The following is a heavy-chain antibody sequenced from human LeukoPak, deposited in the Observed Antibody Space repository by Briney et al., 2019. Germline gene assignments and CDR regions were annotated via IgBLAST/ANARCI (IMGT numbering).Heavy chain of an antibody. D-gene: IGHD1-26*01. CDR2: IWHDGSPT. CDR3: VTHYKWDLLVHAFDF. J-gene: IGHJ3*01. CDR1: GIPFKKYG. V-gene: IGHV3-33*01. Sequence: GRSLRLSCAVSGIPFKKYGMHWVRQAPGKGLEWVATIWHDGSPTMYADSAKGRFTISRDDSKNMLYLQMNSLRAEDKAEYYCVTHYKWDLLVHAFDFWGQGTRVTVSS.